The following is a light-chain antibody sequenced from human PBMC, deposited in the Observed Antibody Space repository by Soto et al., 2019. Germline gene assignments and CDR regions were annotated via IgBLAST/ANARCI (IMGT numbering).Light chain of an antibody. V-gene: IGLV2-11*01. CDR1: SSDVGGHNY. CDR2: DVN. J-gene: IGLJ1*01. Sequence: QSALTQPRSVSGSPGQSVTISCTGSSSDVGGHNYVSWYQLHPAKAPKLIIYDVNKRPSGVPDRFSGSKSGNTASLTISGLQAEDEANYYCCSYVGTYVFGTGTKLTVL. CDR3: CSYVGTYV.